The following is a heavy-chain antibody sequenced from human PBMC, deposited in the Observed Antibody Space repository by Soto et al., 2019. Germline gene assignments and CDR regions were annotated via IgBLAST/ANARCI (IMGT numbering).Heavy chain of an antibody. CDR2: ISSSSSYT. Sequence: GGSLRLSCAASGFTFSDYYMSWIRQAPGKGLEWVSYISSSSSYTNYADSVKGRFTISRDNAKNSLYLQMNSLRAEDTAVYYCARDVYDSSGYLGVWFDPWGQGTLVTVSS. J-gene: IGHJ5*02. CDR1: GFTFSDYY. V-gene: IGHV3-11*05. D-gene: IGHD3-22*01. CDR3: ARDVYDSSGYLGVWFDP.